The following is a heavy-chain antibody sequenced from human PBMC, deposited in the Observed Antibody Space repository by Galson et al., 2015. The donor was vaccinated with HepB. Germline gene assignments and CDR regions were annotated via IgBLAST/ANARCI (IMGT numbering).Heavy chain of an antibody. V-gene: IGHV3-23*01. Sequence: SLRLSCAASGFTFSSYAMSWVRQAPGKGLEWVSAISGSGGSTYYADSVKGRFTISRDNSKNTLYLQMNSLRAEDTAVYYCAKAPDYDFWSGYFKNWFDPWGQGTLVTVSS. CDR1: GFTFSSYA. CDR3: AKAPDYDFWSGYFKNWFDP. J-gene: IGHJ5*02. D-gene: IGHD3-3*01. CDR2: ISGSGGST.